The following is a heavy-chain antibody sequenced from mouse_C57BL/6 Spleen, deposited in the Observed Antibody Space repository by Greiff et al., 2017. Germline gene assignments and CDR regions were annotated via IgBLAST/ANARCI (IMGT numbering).Heavy chain of an antibody. CDR1: GFTFSSYG. D-gene: IGHD1-1*01. J-gene: IGHJ3*01. V-gene: IGHV5-6*02. CDR2: ISSGGSYT. Sequence: EVMLVESGGDLVKPGGSLKLSCAASGFTFSSYGMSWVRQTPDKRLEWVATISSGGSYTYYPDSVKGRFTISRDNAKNTLYLQLRSLKSEDTAMYYCARQEGSSPFAYWGQGTLVTVSA. CDR3: ARQEGSSPFAY.